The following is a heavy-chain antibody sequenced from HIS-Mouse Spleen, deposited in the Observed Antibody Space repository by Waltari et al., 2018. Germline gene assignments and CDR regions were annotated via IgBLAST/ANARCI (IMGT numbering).Heavy chain of an antibody. CDR3: AKDKHHAFDY. CDR1: RFTFSSYG. J-gene: IGHJ4*02. Sequence: QVQLVESGGGVVQPGRSLRLSCAASRFTFSSYGMHWVRQAPGKGLELVAVISYDGSNKYYAASVKGRFTISRDNSKNTLYLQMNSLRAEDTAVYYCAKDKHHAFDYWGQGTLVTVSS. V-gene: IGHV3-30*18. CDR2: ISYDGSNK.